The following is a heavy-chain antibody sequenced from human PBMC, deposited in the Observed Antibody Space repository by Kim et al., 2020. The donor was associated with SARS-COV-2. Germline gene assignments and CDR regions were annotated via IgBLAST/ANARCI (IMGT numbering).Heavy chain of an antibody. J-gene: IGHJ6*02. CDR3: ARGWGSSQYYYYYYGMDV. CDR1: GFTFSSYS. D-gene: IGHD6-19*01. V-gene: IGHV3-21*01. CDR2: ISSSSSYI. Sequence: GGSLRLSCAASGFTFSSYSMNWVRQARGKGLEWVSSISSSSSYIYYADSVKGRFTISRDNAKNSLYLQMNSLRAEDTAVYYCARGWGSSQYYYYYYGMDVWGQGTTVTVSS.